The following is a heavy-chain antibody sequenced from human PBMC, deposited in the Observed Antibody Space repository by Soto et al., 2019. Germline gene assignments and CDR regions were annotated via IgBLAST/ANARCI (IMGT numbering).Heavy chain of an antibody. CDR1: GGSFSGYY. D-gene: IGHD6-13*01. Sequence: SETLSLTCAVYGGSFSGYYWSWIRQPPGKGLEWIGEINHSGSTNYNPSLKSRVTISVDTSKNQFSLKLSSVTAADTAVYYCARRHRASRSWQVFDPWGQGTLVTVSS. CDR3: ARRHRASRSWQVFDP. CDR2: INHSGST. J-gene: IGHJ5*02. V-gene: IGHV4-34*01.